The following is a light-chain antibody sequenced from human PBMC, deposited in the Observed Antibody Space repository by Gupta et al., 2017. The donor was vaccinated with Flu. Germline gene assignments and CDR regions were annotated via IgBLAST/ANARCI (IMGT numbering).Light chain of an antibody. Sequence: IQMTQSPSTLSASVGDRVTITCRASQSISSWFAWYQQKPGKAPKLLIYKASSLESGVPSRFSGSGSGTEFTLTISSRQPDDFATYYCQHKNSSLFSVGQGTQMDIK. CDR1: QSISSW. CDR2: KAS. V-gene: IGKV1-5*03. CDR3: QHKNSSLFS. J-gene: IGKJ2*01.